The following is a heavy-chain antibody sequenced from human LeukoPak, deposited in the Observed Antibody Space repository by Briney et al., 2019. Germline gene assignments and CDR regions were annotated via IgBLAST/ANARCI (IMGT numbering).Heavy chain of an antibody. D-gene: IGHD3-3*01. CDR1: GFTFSFYW. J-gene: IGHJ5*02. CDR2: IKQDGSEK. V-gene: IGHV3-7*01. CDR3: ARTITIFGGVFDP. Sequence: PGGSLRLSCAASGFTFSFYWMSWVRQAPGKGLEWVANIKQDGSEKYYVDSVKGRFTISRDNAKNSLYLQMNSLRAEDTAVYYCARTITIFGGVFDPWGQGTLVTVSS.